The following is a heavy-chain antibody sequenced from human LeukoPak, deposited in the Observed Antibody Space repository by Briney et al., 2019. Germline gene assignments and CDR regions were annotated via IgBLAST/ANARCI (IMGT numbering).Heavy chain of an antibody. CDR1: GFTVSSYA. CDR2: ISGGGGST. D-gene: IGHD3-3*01. CDR3: AKDQEHDFWNSYGMDV. V-gene: IGHV3-23*01. Sequence: GGSLRLSCSVSGFTVSSYAMSWVRQPAGKGLGWGSAISGGGGSTYYADTVKVRFTISRDNSKNTLYLQMTRLRAEDTAVYYCAKDQEHDFWNSYGMDVWGQGTTVTASS. J-gene: IGHJ6*02.